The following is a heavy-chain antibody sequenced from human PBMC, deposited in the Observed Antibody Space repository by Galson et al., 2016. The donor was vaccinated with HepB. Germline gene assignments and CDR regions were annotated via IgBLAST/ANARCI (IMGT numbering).Heavy chain of an antibody. CDR2: IKGDGSGT. D-gene: IGHD2-2*01. V-gene: IGHV3-74*03. J-gene: IGHJ4*02. CDR1: GFTFTSYW. CDR3: ARGGVVVPAAIDDY. Sequence: SLRLSCAASGFTFTSYWMHWVRQVPGKGLLWVSRIKGDGSGTEYADSVKGRFIISRDNAKSTLYLQMNSLRAEDTAVYFCARGGVVVPAAIDDYWGQGTLVTVSS.